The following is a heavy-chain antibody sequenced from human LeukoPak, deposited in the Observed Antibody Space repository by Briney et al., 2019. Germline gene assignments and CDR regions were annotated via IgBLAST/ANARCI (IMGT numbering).Heavy chain of an antibody. V-gene: IGHV4-59*01. CDR2: IYYSGST. CDR3: ARLYYDFWSGYLPLYMDV. Sequence: SETLSLTCTVSGGSISSYYWSWIRQPPGKGLEWIGYIYYSGSTNYNPSLKSRVTISVDTSKNQFSLKLSSVTAADTAVYYCARLYYDFWSGYLPLYMDVWGKGTTVTVS. CDR1: GGSISSYY. D-gene: IGHD3-3*01. J-gene: IGHJ6*03.